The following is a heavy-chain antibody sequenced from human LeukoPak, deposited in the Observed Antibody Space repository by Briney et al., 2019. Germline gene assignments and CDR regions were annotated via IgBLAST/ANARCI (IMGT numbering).Heavy chain of an antibody. J-gene: IGHJ3*02. CDR3: AREVGGSAFDI. CDR1: GLSFSSSA. V-gene: IGHV3-23*01. D-gene: IGHD3-16*01. Sequence: SGGSLRLSCTASGLSFSSSAMSWVRQAPGKGLEWVSAISGTGGSTYYADSVKGRFTISRDNSKNTVYLQMNGLRAEDTAVYYCAREVGGSAFDIWGQGTMVTVSS. CDR2: ISGTGGST.